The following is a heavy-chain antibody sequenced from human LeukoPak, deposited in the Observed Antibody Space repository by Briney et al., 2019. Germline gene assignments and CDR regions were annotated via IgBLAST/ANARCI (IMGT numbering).Heavy chain of an antibody. CDR2: IIPIFGTA. D-gene: IGHD3-10*01. Sequence: SVKVSCKASGGTFSSYAISWVRQAPGQGLKWMGRIIPIFGTANYAQKFQGRVTITTDESTSTAYMELSSLRSGDTAVYYCARDQFYGSGRGWFDPWGQGTLVTVSS. CDR3: ARDQFYGSGRGWFDP. CDR1: GGTFSSYA. V-gene: IGHV1-69*05. J-gene: IGHJ5*02.